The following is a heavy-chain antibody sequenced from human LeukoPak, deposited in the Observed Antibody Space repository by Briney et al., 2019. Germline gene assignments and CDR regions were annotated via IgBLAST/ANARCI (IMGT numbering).Heavy chain of an antibody. CDR3: ASGIGVGDSFDI. CDR1: GFTFSSYW. J-gene: IGHJ3*02. CDR2: INSDARNT. V-gene: IGHV3-74*01. D-gene: IGHD3-3*01. Sequence: PGGSLILACAASGFTFSSYWMYWIRQAPGKGLVWVSRINSDARNTNYADSVQGRFTISRDNAKNTLYLQTNSLRVEDTAVYYCASGIGVGDSFDIWGQGTMVTVSS.